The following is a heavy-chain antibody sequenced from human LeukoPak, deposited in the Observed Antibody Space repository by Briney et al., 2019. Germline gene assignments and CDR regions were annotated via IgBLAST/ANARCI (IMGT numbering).Heavy chain of an antibody. D-gene: IGHD5-18*01. CDR3: ARTTEGGYTYGYFYYYYMDV. Sequence: SETLSLTCTVSGGSISSYYWSWIRQPPGKGLEWIGYIYYSGSTNYNPSLKSRVTISVDTSKNQFSLKLTSATAADTAVYYCARTTEGGYTYGYFYYYYMDVWGKGTTVTISS. J-gene: IGHJ6*03. V-gene: IGHV4-59*01. CDR1: GGSISSYY. CDR2: IYYSGST.